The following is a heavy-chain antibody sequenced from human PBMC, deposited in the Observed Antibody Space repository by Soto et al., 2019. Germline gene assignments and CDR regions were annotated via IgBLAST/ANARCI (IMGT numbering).Heavy chain of an antibody. CDR3: ARSGVTGIVIPSHWFDP. CDR1: GDSIGGVGY. CDR2: ISSSGST. V-gene: IGHV4-31*03. D-gene: IGHD2-21*02. Sequence: SETLSLTCTVSGDSIGGVGYWSWIRQFPGRGLEWIGCISSSGSTYYNPALNNRISLSLNTSQNQFSLKLLSVTAADTAIYYCARSGVTGIVIPSHWFDPWGQGTLVTVSS. J-gene: IGHJ5*02.